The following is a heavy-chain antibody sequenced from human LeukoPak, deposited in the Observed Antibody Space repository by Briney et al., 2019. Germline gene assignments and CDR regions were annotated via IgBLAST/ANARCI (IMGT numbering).Heavy chain of an antibody. D-gene: IGHD6-13*01. CDR1: GFTFSSYW. Sequence: GGSLRLSCAASGFTFSSYWMSWVRQAPGKGMEWLANIKQDGSENFYVASVKGRFTISRDNAKNSLYLQMNSLRAEDTAVYDCARGSWFLDYWGQGTLVTVSS. CDR2: IKQDGSEN. V-gene: IGHV3-7*04. CDR3: ARGSWFLDY. J-gene: IGHJ4*02.